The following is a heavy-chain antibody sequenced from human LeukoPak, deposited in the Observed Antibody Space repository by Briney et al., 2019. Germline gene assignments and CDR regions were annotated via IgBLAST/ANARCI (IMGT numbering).Heavy chain of an antibody. Sequence: SETLSLTCTVSGGSISSSSYYWGWIRQPPGKGLELIGIIYYSGSTYYNPSLKSRVTISVDTSKNQFSLKLSSVTAADTAVYYCARNLIPEQLVLNFWGQGTLVTVSS. D-gene: IGHD6-13*01. CDR2: IYYSGST. CDR3: ARNLIPEQLVLNF. V-gene: IGHV4-39*07. J-gene: IGHJ4*02. CDR1: GGSISSSSYY.